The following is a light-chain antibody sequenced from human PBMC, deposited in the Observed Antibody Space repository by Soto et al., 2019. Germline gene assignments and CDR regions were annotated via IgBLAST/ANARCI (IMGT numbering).Light chain of an antibody. V-gene: IGLV1-51*02. CDR2: ENQ. CDR3: ETWDSSLSAAV. J-gene: IGLJ7*01. CDR1: SPNIGNDF. Sequence: QSVLTQPTSVSAAPGQKVAISCSGSSPNIGNDFVSWYQQLPGTAPKLLIYENQKRPSGIPDRFSGSKSGTSATLGITGLQTGDEADYYCETWDSSLSAAVFGGGTQLTVL.